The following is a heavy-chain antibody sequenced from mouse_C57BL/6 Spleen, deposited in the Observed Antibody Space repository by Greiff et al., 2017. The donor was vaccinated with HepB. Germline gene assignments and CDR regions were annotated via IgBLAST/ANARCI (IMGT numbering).Heavy chain of an antibody. V-gene: IGHV1-69*01. J-gene: IGHJ2*01. CDR2: IDPSDSYT. Sequence: VQLQQPGAELVMPGASVKLSCKASGYTFTSYWMHWVKQRPGQGLEWIGEIDPSDSYTNYNQKFKGKSTLTVDKSSSTAYMQLSSLTSEDSAVYYCARSGDGYSTLDYWGQGTTLTVSS. CDR3: ARSGDGYSTLDY. CDR1: GYTFTSYW. D-gene: IGHD2-3*01.